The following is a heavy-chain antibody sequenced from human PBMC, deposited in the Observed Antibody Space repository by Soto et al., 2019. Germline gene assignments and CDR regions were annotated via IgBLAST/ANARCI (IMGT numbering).Heavy chain of an antibody. D-gene: IGHD3-10*01. J-gene: IGHJ5*02. V-gene: IGHV1-18*03. CDR2: INVYNGNT. Sequence: ASVKVSCKASGYTFTSYGISWVRQAPGQGLEWMGWINVYNGNTNYAQKFQGRVTMTTDTSTSTAYMELRSLRSADMAVSFCARDLFWERFGESNWLDPWGQGTLVTVSS. CDR3: ARDLFWERFGESNWLDP. CDR1: GYTFTSYG.